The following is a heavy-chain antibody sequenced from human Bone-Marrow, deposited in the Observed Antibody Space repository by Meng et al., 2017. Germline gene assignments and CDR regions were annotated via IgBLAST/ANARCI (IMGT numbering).Heavy chain of an antibody. CDR1: GFTFSDHY. D-gene: IGHD3-10*01. J-gene: IGHJ6*04. Sequence: GESLKISCAASGFTFSDHYMDWVRQAPGKGLDWVGRTRNKANSYTTEYAASVKGRCTISRDDSKNSLYLQMNSLKTEETAVYYCAREKGSEYYYGSGSYMDYYGMNVWARGPS. CDR3: AREKGSEYYYGSGSYMDYYGMNV. V-gene: IGHV3-72*01. CDR2: TRNKANSYTT.